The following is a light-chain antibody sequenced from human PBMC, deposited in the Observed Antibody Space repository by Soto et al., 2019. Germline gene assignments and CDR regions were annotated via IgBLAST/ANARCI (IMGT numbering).Light chain of an antibody. CDR2: EVS. J-gene: IGLJ1*01. Sequence: QSVLTQPASVSGSPGQAITISCTGTSSDVGTYIYVFLFQHPPGTAPKLILSEVSNRPSGVSSRSSGSKSSNTASLTISGLQAEDEAHYYCTSYATSSTYVFGTGTKVTVL. CDR1: SSDVGTYIY. V-gene: IGLV2-14*01. CDR3: TSYATSSTYV.